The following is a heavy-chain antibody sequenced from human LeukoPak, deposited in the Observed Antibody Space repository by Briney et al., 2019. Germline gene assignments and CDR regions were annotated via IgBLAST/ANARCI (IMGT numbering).Heavy chain of an antibody. V-gene: IGHV5-10-1*01. CDR2: IDPSDSYT. D-gene: IGHD2-15*01. CDR1: GYSFTTYW. CDR3: ARLDADSVAATFGYYGMDV. Sequence: RGESLRISCKGSGYSFTTYWIGWVRQMPGKGLEWMGRIDPSDSYTNYSPSFQGHVTISADKSISTAYLQWSSLKASDTAMYYCARLDADSVAATFGYYGMDVWGQGTTVTVSS. J-gene: IGHJ6*02.